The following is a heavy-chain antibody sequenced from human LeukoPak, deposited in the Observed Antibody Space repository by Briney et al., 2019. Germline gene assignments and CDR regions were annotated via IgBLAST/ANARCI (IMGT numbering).Heavy chain of an antibody. Sequence: GGSLRLSCAASGFTFSSYAMSWVRQAPGKGLEWVSGIVGSGTSTYYADSVKGRFTVSRDNSKNTLYLQMKSLRVEDTAIYYCAKRRGSSYGSLDYWGQGILVTVSS. CDR3: AKRRGSSYGSLDY. CDR1: GFTFSSYA. CDR2: IVGSGTST. D-gene: IGHD5-18*01. V-gene: IGHV3-23*01. J-gene: IGHJ4*02.